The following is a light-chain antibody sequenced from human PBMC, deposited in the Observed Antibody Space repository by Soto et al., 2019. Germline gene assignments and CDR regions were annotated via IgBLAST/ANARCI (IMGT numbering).Light chain of an antibody. CDR1: QSVRSN. Sequence: EIVMPQSPATLFVSPGERVTLSCRSSQSVRSNLAWYQQKPGQSPRLLIYGAFTRATGIPARFSGSGSGTEFTLNICSLQSEDFAVYYCQQYNNWPPITFGQGTRREI. J-gene: IGKJ5*01. CDR3: QQYNNWPPIT. V-gene: IGKV3-15*01. CDR2: GAF.